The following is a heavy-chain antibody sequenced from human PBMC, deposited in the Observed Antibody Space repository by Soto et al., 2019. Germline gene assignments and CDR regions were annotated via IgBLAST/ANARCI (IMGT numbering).Heavy chain of an antibody. CDR2: INSDGSST. J-gene: IGHJ4*02. D-gene: IGHD3-10*01. Sequence: PGGSLRLSCAASGFTFSSYWMHWVRQAPGKGLVWVSRINSDGSSTSYADSVKGRFTISRDNAKNTLYLQMNSLRAEDTAVYYCAKAFGSGSYYNSEWGQGTLVTVSS. CDR1: GFTFSSYW. V-gene: IGHV3-74*01. CDR3: AKAFGSGSYYNSE.